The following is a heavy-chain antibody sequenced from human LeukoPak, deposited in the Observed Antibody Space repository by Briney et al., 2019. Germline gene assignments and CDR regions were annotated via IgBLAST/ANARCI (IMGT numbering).Heavy chain of an antibody. V-gene: IGHV5-51*01. CDR1: GYTFTHQW. Sequence: GGSLKISCEASGYTFTHQWIGWVRQMPGTGLEWVGIIYPRDSDTIYSPSFQGHVTISADTSINTAYLEWRSLEASDTAMYYCARRSDVVGAIWGQGTQVTVSS. J-gene: IGHJ4*02. CDR2: IYPRDSDT. CDR3: ARRSDVVGAI. D-gene: IGHD3-16*01.